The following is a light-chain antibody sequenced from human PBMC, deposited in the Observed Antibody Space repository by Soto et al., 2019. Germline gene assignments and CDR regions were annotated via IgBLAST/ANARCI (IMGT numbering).Light chain of an antibody. CDR3: HQRQSWPRT. V-gene: IGKV1-39*01. Sequence: DIQMTQSPSSLSASVGDRVTITCRASQSISSYLNWYQQKPGKAPKLLIYAASNLQSGVPSRFSGSGSGTDFTLTISSLEPEDFAGYYCHQRQSWPRTFGQGTKVDI. CDR1: QSISSY. J-gene: IGKJ1*01. CDR2: AAS.